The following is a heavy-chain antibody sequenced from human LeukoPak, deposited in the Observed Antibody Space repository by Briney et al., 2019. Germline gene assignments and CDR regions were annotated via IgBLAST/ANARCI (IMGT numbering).Heavy chain of an antibody. CDR1: GGSISSSNW. Sequence: SGTLSLTCAVSGGSISSSNWWSWVRQPPGEGLEWIGEIYYSGSTFYNPSLKSRVTISVDTSQEQFSLKLSSVTAADTAVYYCAREGWGYNDGRGSFDYWGQGTLVTVSS. D-gene: IGHD3-22*01. J-gene: IGHJ4*02. CDR3: AREGWGYNDGRGSFDY. V-gene: IGHV4-4*02. CDR2: IYYSGST.